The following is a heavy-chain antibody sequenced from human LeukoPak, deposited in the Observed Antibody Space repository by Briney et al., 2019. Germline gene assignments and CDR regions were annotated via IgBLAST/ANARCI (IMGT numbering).Heavy chain of an antibody. CDR2: ISSGSSDI. D-gene: IGHD3-22*01. V-gene: IGHV3-21*05. J-gene: IGHJ4*02. CDR3: AKGADSSCYSIDY. CDR1: GFTFSSYT. Sequence: GGSLRLSCAASGFTFSSYTLSWVRQAPGKGVEWISYISSGSSDIYYADSVRGRFTISRDNAKNSLYLQMNSLTAEDTAVYYCAKGADSSCYSIDYWGQGTLVTVSS.